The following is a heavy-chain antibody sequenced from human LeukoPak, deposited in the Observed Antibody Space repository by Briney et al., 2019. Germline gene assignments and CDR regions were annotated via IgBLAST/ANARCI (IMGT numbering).Heavy chain of an antibody. V-gene: IGHV1-18*01. CDR2: ISAYNGDT. D-gene: IGHD6-6*01. CDR3: ARSNSRSSSPSFDY. CDR1: GYTFIRYG. Sequence: GASVKVSFKASGYTFIRYGFSWVRQAPGQGLEWMGWISAYNGDTNYAQKPQGRVTMTTDTSTSTAFMELSSLRSDDTAVYYCARSNSRSSSPSFDYWGQGTLVTVSS. J-gene: IGHJ4*02.